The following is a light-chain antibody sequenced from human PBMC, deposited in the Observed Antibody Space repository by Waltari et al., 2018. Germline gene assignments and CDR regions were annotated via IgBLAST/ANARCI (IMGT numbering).Light chain of an antibody. CDR2: YVT. Sequence: QSALTQPASVSGSPGQSITISCTGTSTDLNNYVSWYQQYSGKAPKLLISYVTYRPSGISARFSGSRSGNTAALTISGLHSDDEADYYCASFTGKRIPWVFGGGTKLTVL. J-gene: IGLJ3*02. V-gene: IGLV2-14*03. CDR1: STDLNNY. CDR3: ASFTGKRIPWV.